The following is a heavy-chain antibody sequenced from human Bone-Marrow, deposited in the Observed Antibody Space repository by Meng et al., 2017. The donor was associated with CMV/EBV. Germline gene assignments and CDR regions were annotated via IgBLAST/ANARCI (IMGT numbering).Heavy chain of an antibody. CDR1: GFTFSSYS. CDR2: ISSSSSYI. D-gene: IGHD3-16*01. V-gene: IGHV3-21*01. J-gene: IGHJ6*02. CDR3: ARYPFGGEYYGMDV. Sequence: GESLKISCAASGFTFSSYSMNWVRQAPGKGLEWVSSISSSSSYIYYADSVKGRFTISRDNAKNSLYLQMNSLRAEDTAVYYCARYPFGGEYYGMDVWGQGTTVTVYS.